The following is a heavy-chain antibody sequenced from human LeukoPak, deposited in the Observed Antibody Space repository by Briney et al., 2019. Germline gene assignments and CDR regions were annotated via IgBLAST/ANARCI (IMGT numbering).Heavy chain of an antibody. J-gene: IGHJ4*02. CDR3: ARHGSGWLNIAAAYFDY. Sequence: PSETLSLTCTVSGGSISSGSYYWSWIRQPAGKGLEWIGRIYTSGSTNYNPSLKSRVTISVDTSKNQFSLKLSSVTAADTAVYYCARHGSGWLNIAAAYFDYWGQGTLVTVSS. CDR2: IYTSGST. D-gene: IGHD6-13*01. CDR1: GGSISSGSYY. V-gene: IGHV4-61*02.